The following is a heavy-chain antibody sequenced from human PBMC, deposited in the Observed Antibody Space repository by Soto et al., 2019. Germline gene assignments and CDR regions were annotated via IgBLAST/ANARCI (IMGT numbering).Heavy chain of an antibody. CDR3: ARDLGSGPGWFDP. CDR2: SYHNGNS. CDR1: GDSISRGAYS. V-gene: IGHV4-30-2*01. D-gene: IGHD3-10*01. Sequence: SETLSLTCDVSGDSISRGAYSWSWIRQPPGKGLEWLGYSYHNGNSYLNPSLKSRLTISVDKSKNQFFLKLTSVTAADTGVYYCARDLGSGPGWFDPWGQGTLVTVSS. J-gene: IGHJ5*02.